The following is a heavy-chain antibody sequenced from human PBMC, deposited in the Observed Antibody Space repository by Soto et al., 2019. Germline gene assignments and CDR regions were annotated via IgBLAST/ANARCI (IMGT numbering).Heavy chain of an antibody. Sequence: SETRSLTCTVSGGSISSYYWSLIRQPPGKGLEWIGYIYYSGSTNYNPSLKSRVTISVDTSKNQFSLKLSSVTAADTAVYYCARDVGATPRPWFDPWGQGTLVTVSS. V-gene: IGHV4-59*01. CDR2: IYYSGST. CDR1: GGSISSYY. J-gene: IGHJ5*02. D-gene: IGHD1-26*01. CDR3: ARDVGATPRPWFDP.